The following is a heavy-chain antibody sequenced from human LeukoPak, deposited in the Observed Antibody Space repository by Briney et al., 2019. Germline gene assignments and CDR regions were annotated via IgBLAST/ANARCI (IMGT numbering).Heavy chain of an antibody. J-gene: IGHJ1*01. Sequence: SVKVSCKASGGTFSSYAISWVRQAPGQGLEWMGRIIPILGIANYAQKFQGRVTITADKSTSTAYMELSSLRSEDTAVYYCAKITLPSEYFQHWGQGTLVTVSS. CDR3: AKITLPSEYFQH. CDR1: GGTFSSYA. CDR2: IIPILGIA. V-gene: IGHV1-69*04.